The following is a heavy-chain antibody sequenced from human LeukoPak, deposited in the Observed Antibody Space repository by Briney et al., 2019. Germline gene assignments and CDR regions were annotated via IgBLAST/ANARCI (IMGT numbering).Heavy chain of an antibody. D-gene: IGHD3-22*01. CDR3: ARAERLVPNYYDSSGYYYALGY. CDR2: IYPGDSDT. CDR1: EDNFTNYW. V-gene: IGHV5-51*01. J-gene: IGHJ4*02. Sequence: GESLKISCKDSEDNFTNYWIGWVRQMPGKGLEWMGIIYPGDSDTRYSPSFQGQVTISADRSISTAYLQWSSLKASDTAMYYCARAERLVPNYYDSSGYYYALGYWGQGTLVTVSS.